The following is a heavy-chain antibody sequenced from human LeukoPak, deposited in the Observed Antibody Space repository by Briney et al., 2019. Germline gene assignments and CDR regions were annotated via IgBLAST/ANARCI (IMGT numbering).Heavy chain of an antibody. Sequence: PGGSLRLSCAASGFTFSSYVLNWVRQAPGKGLECVSVISGSGGSTNYADSVKGRFTISRDNSKNTLYLQTNSLRAEDTAVYYCAKDLYSSSWLGNFYYGMDVWGQGTTVTVSS. V-gene: IGHV3-23*01. CDR1: GFTFSSYV. J-gene: IGHJ6*02. CDR3: AKDLYSSSWLGNFYYGMDV. CDR2: ISGSGGST. D-gene: IGHD2-2*01.